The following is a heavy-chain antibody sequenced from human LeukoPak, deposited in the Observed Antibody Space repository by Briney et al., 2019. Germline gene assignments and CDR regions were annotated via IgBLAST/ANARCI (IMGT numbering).Heavy chain of an antibody. CDR3: AKQLGYRSDGSCYFPY. D-gene: IGHD2-15*01. Sequence: GGSLRLSCAASGFTFSSSAMSWVRQAPGKGLEWVSAISNNGGYTYYAGSVQGRFTISRDNSKSTLCLQMNSLRAEDTAVYYCAKQLGYRSDGSCYFPYWGRGTLVTVSS. V-gene: IGHV3-23*01. CDR1: GFTFSSSA. J-gene: IGHJ4*02. CDR2: ISNNGGYT.